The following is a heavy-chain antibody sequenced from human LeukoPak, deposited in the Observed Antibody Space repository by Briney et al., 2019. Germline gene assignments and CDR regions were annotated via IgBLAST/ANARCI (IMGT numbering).Heavy chain of an antibody. V-gene: IGHV3-23*01. D-gene: IGHD1-20*01. CDR1: GITFSTYA. CDR2: IRDSGVTT. Sequence: PGGSLRLSCAASGITFSTYAMSWVRQVPGKGLEWVSSIRDSGVTTYYADSVKGRFTISRDNSNNTLYLQMNSLGAEDTAVYYCATTYLYNSNQGWFDPWGQGTQVTVSS. J-gene: IGHJ5*02. CDR3: ATTYLYNSNQGWFDP.